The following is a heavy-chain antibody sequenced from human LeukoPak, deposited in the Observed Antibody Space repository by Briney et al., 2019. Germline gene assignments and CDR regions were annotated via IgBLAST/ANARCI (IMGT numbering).Heavy chain of an antibody. J-gene: IGHJ4*02. CDR2: ISYDGSNK. D-gene: IGHD4-17*01. CDR1: GFTFSSYG. CDR3: AKGGGDYSQPFDY. V-gene: IGHV3-30*18. Sequence: HPGGSLRLSCAASGFTFSSYGMHWVRQAPGKGLEWVAVISYDGSNKYYADSVKGRFTISRDNSKNTLYLQMNSLRAEDTAVYYCAKGGGDYSQPFDYWGQGTLVTVSS.